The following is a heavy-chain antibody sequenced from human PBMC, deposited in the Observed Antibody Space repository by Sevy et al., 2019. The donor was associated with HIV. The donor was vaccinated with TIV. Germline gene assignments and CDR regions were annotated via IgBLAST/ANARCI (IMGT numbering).Heavy chain of an antibody. J-gene: IGHJ4*02. CDR1: GYTFTNYW. CDR2: IYPGDSDT. CDR3: TRYPIVVVPAAEYYFDY. D-gene: IGHD2-2*01. V-gene: IGHV5-51*01. Sequence: GESLKISCKGSGYTFTNYWIGWVRQMPGKGLEWMGIIYPGDSDTRNSPSFQGQVTISADKSISTAYLQWRSLKASDTAMYYCTRYPIVVVPAAEYYFDYWGQGTLVTVSS.